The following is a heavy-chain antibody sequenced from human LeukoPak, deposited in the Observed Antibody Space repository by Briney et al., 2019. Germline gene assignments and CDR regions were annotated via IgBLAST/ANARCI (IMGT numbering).Heavy chain of an antibody. V-gene: IGHV4-39*01. Sequence: KASETLSLICTVSGGSISSSSYYWGWIRQPPGKGLEWIGSIFYSGSTYYNPSLKSRVTISVDTSKNQFSLKLSSVTAADTAVYYCARCWYGGNSNPSYWFFDLWGRGTLVTVSS. CDR3: ARCWYGGNSNPSYWFFDL. CDR1: GGSISSSSYY. CDR2: IFYSGST. D-gene: IGHD4-23*01. J-gene: IGHJ2*01.